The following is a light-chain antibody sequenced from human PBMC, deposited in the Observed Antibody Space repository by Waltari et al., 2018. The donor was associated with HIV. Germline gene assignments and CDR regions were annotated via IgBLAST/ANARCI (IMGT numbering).Light chain of an antibody. Sequence: EIVLTQSPATLSLSPGERATLSCRASQSVNSYLAWYQQKPGQAPRLLIYVASNRATGIPARFNGSGSGTDFTLTISSLEPEDFAVYYCQQRSNWPPLTFGGGTKVEIK. CDR3: QQRSNWPPLT. CDR2: VAS. CDR1: QSVNSY. V-gene: IGKV3-11*01. J-gene: IGKJ4*01.